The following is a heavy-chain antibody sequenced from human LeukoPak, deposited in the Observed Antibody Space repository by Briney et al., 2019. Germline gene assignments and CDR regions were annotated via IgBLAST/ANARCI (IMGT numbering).Heavy chain of an antibody. D-gene: IGHD3-10*01. Sequence: SETLSLTCTVSGGSINNYYWSWIRQSAGKRLQWLGRVYPSGHTNYNPSLGRRVTMSVDTSQNHFSLRLSSVTAADTGVYYCARDRRLAPLNSGSPPTEKYGMDVWGQGTTVTVSS. J-gene: IGHJ6*02. V-gene: IGHV4-4*07. CDR2: VYPSGHT. CDR1: GGSINNYY. CDR3: ARDRRLAPLNSGSPPTEKYGMDV.